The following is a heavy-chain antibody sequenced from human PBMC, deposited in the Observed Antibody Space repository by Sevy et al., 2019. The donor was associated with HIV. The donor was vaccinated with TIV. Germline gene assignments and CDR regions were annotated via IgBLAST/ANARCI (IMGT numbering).Heavy chain of an antibody. CDR2: IKEDGSEK. CDR1: GFTFSTYNHYW. V-gene: IGHV3-7*01. Sequence: GGSLRLSCAASGFTFSTYNHYWMTWVRQAPGKGLEWVANIKEDGSEKDYVDYVKGRFTISTDNAKNSVCLQMNRLRAEETAVYYWARERPDGCSGPFGNWGQGILVTVSS. J-gene: IGHJ4*02. CDR3: ARERPDGCSGPFGN. D-gene: IGHD2-15*01.